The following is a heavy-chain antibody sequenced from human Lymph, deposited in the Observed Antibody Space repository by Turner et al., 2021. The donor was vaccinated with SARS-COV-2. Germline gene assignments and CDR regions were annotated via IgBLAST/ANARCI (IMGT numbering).Heavy chain of an antibody. J-gene: IGHJ4*02. Sequence: EVQLVESGGGVVQPGGSLRLSCAASGFTFDDYAMHWVRQAPGKGLERVSLISGDGGSTYYADSVKGRFTISRDDSKNSLYLQINSLRTEDTALYYCAKEGLSGRRLQFVPYFAYWGQGTLVSVSS. CDR2: ISGDGGST. CDR3: AKEGLSGRRLQFVPYFAY. V-gene: IGHV3-43*02. D-gene: IGHD5-12*01. CDR1: GFTFDDYA.